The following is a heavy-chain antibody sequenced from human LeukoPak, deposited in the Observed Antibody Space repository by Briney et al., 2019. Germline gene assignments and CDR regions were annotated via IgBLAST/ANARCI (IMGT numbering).Heavy chain of an antibody. CDR3: ARGMDGYCSGGSCPGVFDY. D-gene: IGHD2-15*01. Sequence: ASVKVSCKASGYTFTSYGISWVRQAPGQGLEWMGWISAYNGNTNYAQKLQGRVTMTTDTSTSTAYMELRSLRSDDTAVYYCARGMDGYCSGGSCPGVFDYWGQGTLVTVSS. J-gene: IGHJ4*02. CDR1: GYTFTSYG. V-gene: IGHV1-18*01. CDR2: ISAYNGNT.